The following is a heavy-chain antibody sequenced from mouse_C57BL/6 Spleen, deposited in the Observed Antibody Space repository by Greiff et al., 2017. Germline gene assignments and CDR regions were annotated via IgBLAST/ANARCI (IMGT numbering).Heavy chain of an antibody. CDR2: ISYDGSN. Sequence: VQLQQSGPGLVKPSQSLSLTCSVTGYSITSGYYWNWIRQFPGNKLEWMGYISYDGSNNYNPSLKNRISITRDTSKNQFFLKLNSVTTEDTATXYCARDHYYGSSYWYFDVWGTGTTVTVSS. V-gene: IGHV3-6*01. D-gene: IGHD1-1*01. CDR3: ARDHYYGSSYWYFDV. J-gene: IGHJ1*03. CDR1: GYSITSGYY.